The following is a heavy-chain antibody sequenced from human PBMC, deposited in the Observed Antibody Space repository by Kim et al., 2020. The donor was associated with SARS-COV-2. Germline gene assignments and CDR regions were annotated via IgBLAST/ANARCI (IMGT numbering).Heavy chain of an antibody. D-gene: IGHD1-20*01. CDR3: ARRITGTTGGMDV. J-gene: IGHJ6*02. Sequence: HTYPGRVTMTQDTSTSTVYMELSSLRSDDTAVYYCARRITGTTGGMDVWGQGTTVTVSS. V-gene: IGHV1-46*01.